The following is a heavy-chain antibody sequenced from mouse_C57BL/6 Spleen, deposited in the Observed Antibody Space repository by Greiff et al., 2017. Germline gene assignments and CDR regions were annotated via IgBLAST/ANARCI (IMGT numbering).Heavy chain of an antibody. V-gene: IGHV1-80*01. Sequence: QVQLQQSGAELVKPGASVKISCKASGYAFSSYWMNWVKQRPGKGLEWIGQIYPGDGDTNYNGKFKGKATLNADRSSSTAYMQLSSLTAEDSAVDFCARGGDDYDPYFDYWGQGTTLTVSS. CDR2: IYPGDGDT. J-gene: IGHJ2*01. CDR1: GYAFSSYW. D-gene: IGHD2-4*01. CDR3: ARGGDDYDPYFDY.